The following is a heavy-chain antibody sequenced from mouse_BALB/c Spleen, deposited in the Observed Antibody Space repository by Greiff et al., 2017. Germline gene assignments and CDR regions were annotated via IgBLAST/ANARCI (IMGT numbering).Heavy chain of an antibody. CDR1: GFTFSSYG. V-gene: IGHV5-6-3*01. J-gene: IGHJ4*01. D-gene: IGHD1-1*01. CDR3: ARAPYYGKGDYYAMDY. CDR2: INSNGGST. Sequence: EVKLVESGGGLVKPGGSLKLSCAASGFTFSSYGMSWVRQTPDKRLELVATINSNGGSTYYPDSVKGRFTISRDNAKNTLYLQMSSLKSEDTAMYYCARAPYYGKGDYYAMDYWGQGTSVTVSS.